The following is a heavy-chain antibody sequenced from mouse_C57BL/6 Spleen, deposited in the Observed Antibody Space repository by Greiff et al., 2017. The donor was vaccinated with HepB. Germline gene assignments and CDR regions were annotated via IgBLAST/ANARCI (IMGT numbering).Heavy chain of an antibody. J-gene: IGHJ2*01. D-gene: IGHD1-1*01. CDR2: INPNNGGT. CDR1: GYTFTDYY. V-gene: IGHV1-26*01. CDR3: AKAGYYYGSKYYFDY. Sequence: VQLQQSGPELVKPGASVKISCKASGYTFTDYYMNWVKQSHGKSLEWIGDINPNNGGTSYNQKFKGKATLTVDKSSSTAYMELRSLTSEDSAVYYCAKAGYYYGSKYYFDYWGQGTTLTVSS.